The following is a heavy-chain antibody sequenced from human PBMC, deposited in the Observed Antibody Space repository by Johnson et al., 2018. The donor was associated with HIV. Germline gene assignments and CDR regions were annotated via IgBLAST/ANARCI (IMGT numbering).Heavy chain of an antibody. Sequence: EVQLVESGGGLVKPGGSLRLSCVASGFTFNNAWMTWVRQAPGKGLEWVGRIKSKTDGGTSDYAAPVKGRFTISRDDSKNTLNLQMNSLRAEDTAVYYCARSTRAADGAFDSWGEGTMVTVSS. CDR2: IKSKTDGGTS. D-gene: IGHD6-13*01. CDR1: GFTFNNAW. V-gene: IGHV3-15*01. CDR3: ARSTRAADGAFDS. J-gene: IGHJ3*02.